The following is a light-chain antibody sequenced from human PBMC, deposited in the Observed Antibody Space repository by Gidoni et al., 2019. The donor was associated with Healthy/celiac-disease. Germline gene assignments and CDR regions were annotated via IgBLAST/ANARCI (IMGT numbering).Light chain of an antibody. CDR2: KAS. J-gene: IGKJ1*01. V-gene: IGKV1-5*03. CDR1: QSISSW. CDR3: QQYNSYPWT. Sequence: DIQMTQSPSTLSASVGDRVTITCRASQSISSWLAWYQQKPGKAPKLLISKASSLESGVPSRFSGSGSGTEFTLTISSLQPDDLATYYCQQYNSYPWTFGQGTKVEIK.